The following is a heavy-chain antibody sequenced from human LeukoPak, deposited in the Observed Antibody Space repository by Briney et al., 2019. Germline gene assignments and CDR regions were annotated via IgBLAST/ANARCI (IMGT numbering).Heavy chain of an antibody. J-gene: IGHJ4*02. CDR1: GFTFSNYW. D-gene: IGHD3-22*01. CDR2: ISGSGGST. V-gene: IGHV3-23*01. Sequence: GGSLRLSCVASGFTFSNYWMSWVRQAPGKGLEWVSAISGSGGSTYYADSVKGRFTISRDNSKNTLYLQMNSLRAEDTAVYYCARDISDSSGYYYYFDYWGQGTLVTVSS. CDR3: ARDISDSSGYYYYFDY.